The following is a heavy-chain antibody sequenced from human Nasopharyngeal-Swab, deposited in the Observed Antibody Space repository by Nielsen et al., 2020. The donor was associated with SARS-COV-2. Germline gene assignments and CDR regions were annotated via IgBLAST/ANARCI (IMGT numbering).Heavy chain of an antibody. CDR1: GGSISSYY. J-gene: IGHJ6*03. D-gene: IGHD2-2*01. Sequence: SETLSLTCTVSGGSISSYYWSWIRQPAGKGLEWIGRIYTSGSTNYNPSLKSRVTISVDTSKNQFSLKLSSVTAADTAVYYCASSGGCSSTSCSRYYYYYYMDVWGKGTTVTVSS. V-gene: IGHV4-4*07. CDR3: ASSGGCSSTSCSRYYYYYYMDV. CDR2: IYTSGST.